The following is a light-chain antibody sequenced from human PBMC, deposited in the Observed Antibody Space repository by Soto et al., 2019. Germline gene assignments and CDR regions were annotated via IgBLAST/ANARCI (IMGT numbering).Light chain of an antibody. CDR2: EID. V-gene: IGLV2-8*01. CDR3: SSYAGTTL. Sequence: QSALTQPPSASGSPGQSVTISCTGSSSDIKNYRYVSWYQQHPGGVPRLLLYEIDRRPSGVPDRFSGSKSGTTAFLTVSGLQPEDEAAYFCSSYAGTTLFGGGTKLTVL. CDR1: SSDIKNYRY. J-gene: IGLJ3*02.